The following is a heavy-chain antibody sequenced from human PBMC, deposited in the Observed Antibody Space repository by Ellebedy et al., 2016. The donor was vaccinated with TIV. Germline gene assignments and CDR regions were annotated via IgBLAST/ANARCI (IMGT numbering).Heavy chain of an antibody. V-gene: IGHV4-59*01. J-gene: IGHJ5*02. CDR1: GGSISSYY. D-gene: IGHD2/OR15-2a*01. Sequence: MPSETLSLTCTVSGGSISSYYWSWIRQPPGQGLEYIGHIYYIGTTNYNPSLKSRVTISVDPSKNLFSLTLSSVTAADTAVYYCAGDKYCNSSGCFERWFDPWGQGTLVTVSS. CDR3: AGDKYCNSSGCFERWFDP. CDR2: IYYIGTT.